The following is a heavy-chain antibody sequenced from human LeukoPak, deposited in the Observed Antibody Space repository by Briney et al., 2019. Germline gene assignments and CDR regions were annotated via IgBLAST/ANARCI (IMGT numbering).Heavy chain of an antibody. D-gene: IGHD7-27*01. V-gene: IGHV3-30*03. CDR2: ISYDGSNK. CDR3: AANWGIDY. J-gene: IGHJ4*02. Sequence: PGGSLRLSCAASGFTFSSYGMHWVRQAPGKGLEWVAVISYDGSNKYYADSAKGRFTISRDNSKNTLYLQMNSLIAEDTAVYYCAANWGIDYWGQGTLVTVSS. CDR1: GFTFSSYG.